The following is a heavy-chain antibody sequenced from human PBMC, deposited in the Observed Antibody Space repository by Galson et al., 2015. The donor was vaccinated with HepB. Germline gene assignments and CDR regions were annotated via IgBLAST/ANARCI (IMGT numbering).Heavy chain of an antibody. J-gene: IGHJ4*02. D-gene: IGHD6-13*01. CDR1: GFSFSRYA. CDR2: ISGSGDRT. V-gene: IGHV3-23*01. CDR3: VPEAQQLDGLEY. Sequence: SLRLSCAVSGFSFSRYAMSWVRQAPGEGLEWVSVISGSGDRTNYADSVKGRYTISRDNSKNTLYLQMNSLRAEDTAVYYCVPEAQQLDGLEYWGQGTLVTVSS.